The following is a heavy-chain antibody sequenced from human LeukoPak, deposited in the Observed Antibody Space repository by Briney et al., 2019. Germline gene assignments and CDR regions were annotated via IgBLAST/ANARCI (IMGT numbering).Heavy chain of an antibody. CDR3: ARLLGPDTDF. CDR2: IKQDGSEK. J-gene: IGHJ4*02. Sequence: TGGSLRLSCAASGFTFSTHWMAWVRQAPGKGLEWVANIKQDGSEKYYVDSVKGRFTISRDNAKNSLYPQMTSLRAEDTAVYYCARLLGPDTDFWGQGTLVTVSS. V-gene: IGHV3-7*01. D-gene: IGHD2-2*01. CDR1: GFTFSTHW.